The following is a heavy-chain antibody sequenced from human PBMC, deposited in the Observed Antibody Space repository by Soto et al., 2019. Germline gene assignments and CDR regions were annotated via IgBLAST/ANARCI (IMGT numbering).Heavy chain of an antibody. CDR1: GFTFSSYA. CDR2: ISYDGSNK. Sequence: QVQLVESGGGVVQPGRSLRLSCAASGFTFSSYAMHWVRQAPGKGLEWVAVISYDGSNKYYADSVKGRFTISRDNSRNTLYLQMNSLRAEDTAVYYCARSPVMAAAGTGEQYFQHWGQGTLVTVSS. V-gene: IGHV3-30-3*01. D-gene: IGHD6-13*01. J-gene: IGHJ1*01. CDR3: ARSPVMAAAGTGEQYFQH.